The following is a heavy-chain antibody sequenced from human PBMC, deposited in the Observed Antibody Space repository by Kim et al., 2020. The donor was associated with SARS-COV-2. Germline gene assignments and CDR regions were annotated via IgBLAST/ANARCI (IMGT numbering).Heavy chain of an antibody. CDR2: IYHSGST. CDR3: ARYGSSWYWFDP. CDR1: GYSISSGYY. Sequence: SETLSLTCSVSGYSISSGYYWGWIRQPPGKGLEWIGNIYHSGSTYYNPSLKSRVTISVDTSKDQFSLKLSSVTAADTAMYYCARYGSSWYWFDPWGQGTLVTVSS. J-gene: IGHJ5*02. D-gene: IGHD6-13*01. V-gene: IGHV4-38-2*01.